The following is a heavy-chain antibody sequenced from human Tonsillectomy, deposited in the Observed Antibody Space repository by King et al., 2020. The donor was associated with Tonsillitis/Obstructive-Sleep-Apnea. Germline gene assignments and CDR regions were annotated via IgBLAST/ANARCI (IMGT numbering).Heavy chain of an antibody. V-gene: IGHV3-15*07. CDR3: TTSANIMITFGGVIVMGGVDAFDI. J-gene: IGHJ3*02. Sequence: VQLVESGGGLVKPGGSLRLSCAASGFTFSNAWMNWVRQAPGKGLEWVGRIKSKTDGGTTDYAAPVKGRFTISRDDSKNTLYLQMNSLKTEDTAVYYCTTSANIMITFGGVIVMGGVDAFDIWGQGTMVTVSS. D-gene: IGHD3-16*02. CDR2: IKSKTDGGTT. CDR1: GFTFSNAW.